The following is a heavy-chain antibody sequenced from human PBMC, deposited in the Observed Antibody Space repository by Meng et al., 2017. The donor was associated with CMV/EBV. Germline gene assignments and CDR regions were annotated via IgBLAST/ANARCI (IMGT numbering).Heavy chain of an antibody. J-gene: IGHJ3*02. D-gene: IGHD2-2*01. V-gene: IGHV1-18*01. CDR1: GYTFTSYG. CDR2: ISAYNGNT. CDR3: AREGVVVVPAALTSGDAFDI. Sequence: ASVKVSCKASGYTFTSYGISWVRQAPGQGLEWMGWISAYNGNTNYAQKLQGRVTMTTDTSTSTAYMELSRLRSDDTAVYYCAREGVVVVPAALTSGDAFDIWGQGTMVTVSS.